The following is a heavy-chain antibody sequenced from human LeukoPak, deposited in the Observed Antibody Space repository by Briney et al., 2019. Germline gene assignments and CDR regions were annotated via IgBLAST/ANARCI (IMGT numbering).Heavy chain of an antibody. D-gene: IGHD2-15*01. V-gene: IGHV3-74*01. CDR2: INPDGSRT. J-gene: IGHJ5*02. CDR1: GFTFSNYW. CDR3: AKSSSGGSCYSVGGCWFDP. Sequence: GGSLRLSCAASGFTFSNYWMHWVRQAPGKGLVWVSRINPDGSRTDYADSVKGRFTISRDNARNTLYLQIDSLRAEDTALYYCAKSSSGGSCYSVGGCWFDPWGQGTLVTVSS.